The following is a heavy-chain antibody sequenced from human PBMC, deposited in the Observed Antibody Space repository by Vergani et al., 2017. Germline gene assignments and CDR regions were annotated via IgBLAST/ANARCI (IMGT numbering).Heavy chain of an antibody. Sequence: QVQLVQSGAEVKKPGASVKVSCKASGYTFTSYYMHWVRQAPGQGLEWMGIINPRGGSTSYAQKFQGRVTMTRETSTSTVYMELSSLRAEDTAVYYCARDRGGDYGDAFDIWGQGTMVTVSS. J-gene: IGHJ3*02. CDR1: GYTFTSYY. CDR3: ARDRGGDYGDAFDI. CDR2: INPRGGST. V-gene: IGHV1-46*01. D-gene: IGHD4-17*01.